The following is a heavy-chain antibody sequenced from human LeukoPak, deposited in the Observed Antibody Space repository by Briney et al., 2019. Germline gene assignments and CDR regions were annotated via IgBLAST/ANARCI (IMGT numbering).Heavy chain of an antibody. D-gene: IGHD4-17*01. J-gene: IGHJ6*02. CDR3: ARHAPPVFFDYGDYAFGSPLGYYYYGMDV. CDR1: GYSISGGYY. Sequence: SETLSLTCTVSGYSISGGYYWGWIRQPPGKGLEWIGSIYHSGSTYYNPSLKSRVTISVDTSKNQFSLKLSSVTAADTAVYYCARHAPPVFFDYGDYAFGSPLGYYYYGMDVWGQGTTVTVSS. V-gene: IGHV4-38-2*02. CDR2: IYHSGST.